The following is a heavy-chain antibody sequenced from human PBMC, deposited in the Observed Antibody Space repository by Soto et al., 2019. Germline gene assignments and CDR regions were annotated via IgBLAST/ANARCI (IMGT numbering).Heavy chain of an antibody. D-gene: IGHD3-9*01. CDR1: GDSNSSYY. CDR2: ISYSGST. CDR3: ARARNLLTGYYKGGFYYFDF. Sequence: PSETLSLTCTVSGDSNSSYYWSWIRQSPGKGLEWIGYISYSGSTTYNPSLKSRLTISLHTSNNQFPLTLDSVTAADTAVYYCARARNLLTGYYKGGFYYFDFWGQGTLVTVSS. J-gene: IGHJ4*02. V-gene: IGHV4-59*01.